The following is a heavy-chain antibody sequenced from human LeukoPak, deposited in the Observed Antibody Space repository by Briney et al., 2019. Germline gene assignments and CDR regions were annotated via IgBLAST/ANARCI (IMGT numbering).Heavy chain of an antibody. D-gene: IGHD2-15*01. Sequence: ASVKVSCKASGYTFTSYDINWVRQATGQGLEWVGWMNPNSGNTGYAQKFQGRVTMTRNTSISTAYMELSSLRSEDTAVYYCARGTVGDAPVDIWGQGTMVTVSS. J-gene: IGHJ3*02. CDR1: GYTFTSYD. CDR3: ARGTVGDAPVDI. V-gene: IGHV1-8*01. CDR2: MNPNSGNT.